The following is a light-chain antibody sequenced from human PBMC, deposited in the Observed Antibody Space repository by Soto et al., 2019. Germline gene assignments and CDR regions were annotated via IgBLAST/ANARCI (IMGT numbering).Light chain of an antibody. CDR3: QHYGSSTGLT. V-gene: IGKV3-20*01. Sequence: EIVLTQSPGTLSLSPWERATLFCRASQSVTISSIAWHQQKPVQAPRLLIYGASSRATGIPDRFSASGSVTDFTITISRMESEDSAVYYCQHYGSSTGLTFGGGTKVEIK. CDR2: GAS. CDR1: QSVTISS. J-gene: IGKJ4*01.